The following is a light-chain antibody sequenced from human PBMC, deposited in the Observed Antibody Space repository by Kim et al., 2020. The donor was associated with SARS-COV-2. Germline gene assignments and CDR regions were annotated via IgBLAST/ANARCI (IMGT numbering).Light chain of an antibody. CDR3: QAWYMSTDVV. V-gene: IGLV3-1*01. Sequence: PGLQAAITCRGDEMQKKYVARYQQKPGLSPLVVLFYHNRQRPGIPPQFSAACSANKATPPISGTQAMNEAEDYCQAWYMSTDVVFGGGTQLTVL. CDR2: YHN. J-gene: IGLJ2*01. CDR1: EMQKKY.